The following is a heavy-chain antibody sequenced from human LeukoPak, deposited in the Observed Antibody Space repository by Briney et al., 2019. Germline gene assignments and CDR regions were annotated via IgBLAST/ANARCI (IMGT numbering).Heavy chain of an antibody. Sequence: SVKVSCKASGGTSSSYAISWVRQAPGQGLEWMGGIIPIFGTANYAQKFQGRVTIITDESTSTAYMELSSLRSEDTAVYYCARGLDDYGDYVDAFDIWGQGVMVTVSS. CDR1: GGTSSSYA. D-gene: IGHD4-17*01. V-gene: IGHV1-69*05. CDR2: IIPIFGTA. CDR3: ARGLDDYGDYVDAFDI. J-gene: IGHJ3*02.